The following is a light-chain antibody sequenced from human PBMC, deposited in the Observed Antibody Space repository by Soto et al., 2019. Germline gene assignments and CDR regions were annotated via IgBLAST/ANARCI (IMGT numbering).Light chain of an antibody. CDR3: QQGYSTPST. V-gene: IGKV1-39*01. Sequence: EIPLTQSPSSLSASVGDRVTITCRARQSISSYLNWYQQKPGKAPQLLIYAASSLQSGVPSIFSGSGSGTDFTLTISSLQPEDFATYYCQQGYSTPSTFGQGTKLEIK. J-gene: IGKJ2*01. CDR2: AAS. CDR1: QSISSY.